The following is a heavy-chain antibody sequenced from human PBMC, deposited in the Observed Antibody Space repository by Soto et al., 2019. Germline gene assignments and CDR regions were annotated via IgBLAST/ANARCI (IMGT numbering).Heavy chain of an antibody. D-gene: IGHD3-22*01. CDR2: IYYSGST. J-gene: IGHJ4*02. V-gene: IGHV4-61*01. Sequence: SETLSLTCTVSGGSVSSGSYYWSWIRQPPGKGLEWIGYIYYSGSTNYNPSLKSRVTISVDTSKNQFSLKLSSVTAADTAVYYCATNPMPTYYDSSGYYPGPFDYWGQGTLVTVSS. CDR1: GGSVSSGSYY. CDR3: ATNPMPTYYDSSGYYPGPFDY.